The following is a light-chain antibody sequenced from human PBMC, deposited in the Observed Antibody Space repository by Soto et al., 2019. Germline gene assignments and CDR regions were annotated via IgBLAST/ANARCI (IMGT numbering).Light chain of an antibody. J-gene: IGLJ1*01. V-gene: IGLV2-14*01. CDR1: ISDIGGYNF. CDR3: AAWDDSLNGLYV. CDR2: DVN. Sequence: QSALTQPASVSGSPGQSITISCTGTISDIGGYNFISWYQHHPGKAPKLVIYDVNNRPSGISYRFSGSKSGNTASLTISGLQAEDEADYYCAAWDDSLNGLYVFGTGTKVTVL.